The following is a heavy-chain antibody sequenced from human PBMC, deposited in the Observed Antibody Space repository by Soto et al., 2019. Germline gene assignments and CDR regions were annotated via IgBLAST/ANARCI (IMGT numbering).Heavy chain of an antibody. CDR3: AIRVWSYATWFDP. D-gene: IGHD3-16*01. Sequence: SETLSLTCTVSGGSISSYYWRWIRQAPGKGLEWIGYIYYSGSTNYNPSLKSRVTISVDTSKNQFSLKLSSVTAAETAVYYCAIRVWSYATWFDPWGQGTLFTVSS. J-gene: IGHJ5*02. CDR1: GGSISSYY. V-gene: IGHV4-59*08. CDR2: IYYSGST.